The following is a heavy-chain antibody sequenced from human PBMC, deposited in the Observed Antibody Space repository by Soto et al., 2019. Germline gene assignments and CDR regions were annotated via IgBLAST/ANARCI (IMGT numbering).Heavy chain of an antibody. Sequence: PGGSLRLSCAASGFTFSSYEMNWVRQAPGKGLEWVSYISSSGSTIYYADSVKGRFTISRDNAKNSLYLQMNSLRAEDTAVYYCARARLFDDCWCQGTLVTVSS. CDR1: GFTFSSYE. J-gene: IGHJ4*02. CDR2: ISSSGSTI. CDR3: ARARLFDDC. V-gene: IGHV3-48*03. D-gene: IGHD1-1*01.